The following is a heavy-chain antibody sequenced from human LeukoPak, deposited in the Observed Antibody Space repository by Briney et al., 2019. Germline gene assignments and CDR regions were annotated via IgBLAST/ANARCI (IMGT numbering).Heavy chain of an antibody. CDR2: NYYSGST. CDR3: ARQRDSSGYYERWFDP. J-gene: IGHJ5*02. V-gene: IGHV4-39*01. D-gene: IGHD3-22*01. CDR1: GGSISSSSYY. Sequence: SETLSLTCTVSGGSISSSSYYWGWIRQPPGKGLEWIGSNYYSGSTYYNPSLKSRVTISVDTSKNQFSLKLSSVTAADTAVYYCARQRDSSGYYERWFDPWGQGTLVTVSS.